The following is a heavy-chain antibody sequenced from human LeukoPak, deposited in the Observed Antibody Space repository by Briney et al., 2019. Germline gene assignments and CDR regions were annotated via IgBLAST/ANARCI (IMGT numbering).Heavy chain of an antibody. CDR2: INPNSGGT. CDR1: GYTFTGYY. Sequence: GASVKVSCKASGYTFTGYYMHWVRQAPGQGLEWMGWINPNSGGTDYAQKFQGRVTMTRDTSISTAYMELSRLRSDDTAVYYCATIEMATIRNDYWGQGTLVTVSS. V-gene: IGHV1-2*02. D-gene: IGHD5-12*01. CDR3: ATIEMATIRNDY. J-gene: IGHJ4*02.